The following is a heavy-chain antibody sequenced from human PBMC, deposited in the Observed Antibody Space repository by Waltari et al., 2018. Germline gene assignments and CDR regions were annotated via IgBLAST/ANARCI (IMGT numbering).Heavy chain of an antibody. CDR3: ASGGGYDFWSGFDY. Sequence: EVQLVESGGGLIQPGGSLRLSCAASGFTVSSNYMSWVRQAPGKGLEGVSVIYSGGSTYYADSVKGRFTISRDNAKNTLYLQMNSLRAEDTAVYYCASGGGYDFWSGFDYWGQGTLVTVSS. D-gene: IGHD3-3*01. J-gene: IGHJ4*02. CDR1: GFTVSSNY. CDR2: IYSGGST. V-gene: IGHV3-53*01.